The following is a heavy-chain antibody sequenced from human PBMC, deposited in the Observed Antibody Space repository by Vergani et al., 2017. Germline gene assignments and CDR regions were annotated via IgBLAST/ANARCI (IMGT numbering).Heavy chain of an antibody. CDR1: GYTFTGYY. V-gene: IGHV1-2*02. CDR2: INPNSGGT. CDR3: ARDIVATIIPSYYGMDV. D-gene: IGHD5-12*01. J-gene: IGHJ6*02. Sequence: QVQLVQSGAEVKKPGASVKVSCKASGYTFTGYYMHWVRQAPGQGLEWMGWINPNSGGTNYAQKFQGRVTMTRDTSISTAYMELSRLRSDDTAVYYCARDIVATIIPSYYGMDVWGQGTTVTVSS.